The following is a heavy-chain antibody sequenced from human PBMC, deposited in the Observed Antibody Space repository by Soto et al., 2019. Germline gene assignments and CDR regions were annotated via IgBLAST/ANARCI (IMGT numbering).Heavy chain of an antibody. CDR3: WIYYYGSGSYLLDY. CDR2: IIPILGIA. V-gene: IGHV1-69*02. Sequence: QVQLVQSGAEVKKPGSSVKVSCKASGGTFSSYTISWVRQAPGQGLEWMGRIIPILGIANYAQKFQGRVSITADKSTSTAYMELSSLRSEDTAVYYFWIYYYGSGSYLLDYWGQGTLVTVSS. CDR1: GGTFSSYT. J-gene: IGHJ4*02. D-gene: IGHD3-10*01.